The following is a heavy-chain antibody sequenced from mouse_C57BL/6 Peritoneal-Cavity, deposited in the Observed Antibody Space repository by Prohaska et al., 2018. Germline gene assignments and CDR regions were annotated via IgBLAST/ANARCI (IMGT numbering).Heavy chain of an antibody. Sequence: GASVKLSCQASGYTFTSYWMQWSKQRPGQGLEWIGVIDPSDSYTNYNQKFKGKATLTVDTSSSTAYIQHSSLTSEDSAVYYCARSWQCGSSDGSSDGGQGTLVTVSA. J-gene: IGHJ3*01. V-gene: IGHV1-50*01. CDR2: IDPSDSYT. D-gene: IGHD1-1*01. CDR1: GYTFTSYW. CDR3: ARSWQCGSSDGSSD.